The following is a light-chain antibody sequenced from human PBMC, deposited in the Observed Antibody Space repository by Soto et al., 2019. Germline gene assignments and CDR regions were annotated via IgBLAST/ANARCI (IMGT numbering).Light chain of an antibody. CDR1: QDVSSW. CDR3: QQANSFPWT. CDR2: DAS. Sequence: DIQMTQSPYSVSASVGDRVTINCRASQDVSSWLAWYQQKPGKAPELLIYDASRLQSGVASRFSGSGSGTDFTLTITSLEPEDFATYFCQQANSFPWTFGQGTKVDIK. J-gene: IGKJ1*01. V-gene: IGKV1-12*01.